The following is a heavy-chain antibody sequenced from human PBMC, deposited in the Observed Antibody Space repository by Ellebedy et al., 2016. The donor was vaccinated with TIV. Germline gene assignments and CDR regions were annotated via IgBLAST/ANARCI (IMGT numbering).Heavy chain of an antibody. Sequence: MPSETLSLTCAVYGVSFSSYYWSWIRQPPGKGLAWLGNMYYSGNTNYKPYLKSRVHISIDTSKNQFSLKLSSVTAADTAVYYCATQSYYGFWSGYYRGDNDAFNIWGKGTMVTVSS. CDR2: MYYSGNT. D-gene: IGHD3-3*01. J-gene: IGHJ3*02. CDR3: ATQSYYGFWSGYYRGDNDAFNI. CDR1: GVSFSSYY. V-gene: IGHV4-59*08.